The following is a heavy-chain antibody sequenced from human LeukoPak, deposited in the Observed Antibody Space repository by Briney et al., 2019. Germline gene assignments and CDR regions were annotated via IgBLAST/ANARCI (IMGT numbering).Heavy chain of an antibody. V-gene: IGHV4-39*01. J-gene: IGHJ4*02. CDR2: IYYSGST. Sequence: SETLSLTCTVSGGSISSSSYYWGWIRQPPGKGLEWIGSIYYSGSTYYNPSLKGRVTISVDTSKNQFSLKLSSVTAADAAVYYCASNFPYDSSGYYEDYWGQGTLVTVSS. D-gene: IGHD3-22*01. CDR3: ASNFPYDSSGYYEDY. CDR1: GGSISSSSYY.